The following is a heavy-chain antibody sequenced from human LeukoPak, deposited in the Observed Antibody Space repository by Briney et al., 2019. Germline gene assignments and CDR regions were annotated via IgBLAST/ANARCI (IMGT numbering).Heavy chain of an antibody. V-gene: IGHV3-30*02. D-gene: IGHD3-10*01. CDR1: GFIFSDYG. Sequence: PGGSLRLSCAASGFIFSDYGMHWVRQAPGKGLEWLAFIRYDGSDKYYADSVKGRFTNSRDDSKNTLYLQMNSLRPEDTAVYYCAKLYGSGTSYHPLDYWGQGTLVTVSS. CDR2: IRYDGSDK. J-gene: IGHJ4*02. CDR3: AKLYGSGTSYHPLDY.